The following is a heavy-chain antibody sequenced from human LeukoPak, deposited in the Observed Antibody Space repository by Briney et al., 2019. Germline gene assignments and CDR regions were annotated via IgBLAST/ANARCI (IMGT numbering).Heavy chain of an antibody. CDR1: GYSISSGYY. CDR3: ARPYSSSSGADY. J-gene: IGHJ4*02. CDR2: IYHSGTT. V-gene: IGHV4-38-2*02. Sequence: PSETLSLTCSVSGYSISSGYYWGWIRQPPGKGLEWIGSIYHSGTTYYNPSLKSRVTISVDTSKNQFSLKLRSVTAADTAVYYCARPYSSSSGADYWGQGTLVTVSS. D-gene: IGHD6-13*01.